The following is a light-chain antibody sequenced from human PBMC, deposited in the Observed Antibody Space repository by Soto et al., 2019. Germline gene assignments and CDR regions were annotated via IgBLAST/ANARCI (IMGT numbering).Light chain of an antibody. J-gene: IGKJ2*01. Sequence: EIVMTQSPATLSVSPGERATLSCRASQSVSSNLVWYQQKPGQAPRLLIYGVSTRATGVPARFSGSGSGTEFTLTISSLQSEDYAVYYCQQYNNWPPYTFGQGTKVDIK. CDR1: QSVSSN. CDR2: GVS. CDR3: QQYNNWPPYT. V-gene: IGKV3-15*01.